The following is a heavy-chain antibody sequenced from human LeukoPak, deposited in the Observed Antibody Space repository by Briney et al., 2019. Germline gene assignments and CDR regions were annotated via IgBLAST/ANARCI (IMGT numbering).Heavy chain of an antibody. V-gene: IGHV3-7*03. CDR1: GFTFSSYW. CDR3: ARGALYDYVWGSYRSDY. D-gene: IGHD3-16*02. J-gene: IGHJ4*02. CDR2: IKQDGSEK. Sequence: GGSLRLSCAASGFTFSSYWMSWVRQAPGKGLEWVANIKQDGSEKYYVDSVKGRFTISGDNAKNSLYLQMNSLRAEDTAVYYCARGALYDYVWGSYRSDYWGQGTLVTGSS.